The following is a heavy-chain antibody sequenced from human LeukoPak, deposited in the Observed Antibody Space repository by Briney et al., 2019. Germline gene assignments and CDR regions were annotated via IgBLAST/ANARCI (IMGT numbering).Heavy chain of an antibody. Sequence: PSETLSLTCSVSGRSIGSGIYPWSWIRQPPGKGLEWIGYIFHTGSTSYNPSLKSRLTISVDTSNNQFSVKLSSVTAAVTAMYCCVRDGDYYDSGGYGNIWGQGTLVTVSS. CDR1: GRSIGSGIYP. CDR2: IFHTGST. J-gene: IGHJ4*02. CDR3: VRDGDYYDSGGYGNI. D-gene: IGHD3-22*01. V-gene: IGHV4-30-2*01.